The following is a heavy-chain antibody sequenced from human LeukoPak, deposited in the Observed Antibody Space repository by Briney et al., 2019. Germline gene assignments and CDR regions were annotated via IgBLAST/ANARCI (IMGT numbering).Heavy chain of an antibody. J-gene: IGHJ4*02. CDR1: EFTFSSYG. Sequence: GRSLRLSCAASEFTFSSYGMHWVRQAPGKGLEWVAVISYDGSYKFYADSVKGRFTISRDNSKSTLYLQMNSLRAEDTAVYYCAKDRYSGLNTIDYWGQGTLVTVSS. V-gene: IGHV3-30*18. CDR3: AKDRYSGLNTIDY. CDR2: ISYDGSYK. D-gene: IGHD6-13*01.